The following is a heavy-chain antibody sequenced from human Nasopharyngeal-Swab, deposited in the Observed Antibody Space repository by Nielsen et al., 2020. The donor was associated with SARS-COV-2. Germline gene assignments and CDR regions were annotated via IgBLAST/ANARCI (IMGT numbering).Heavy chain of an antibody. Sequence: GGSLRLSCAASGFTFDDYAMHWVRQAPGKGLEWVSGISWNSGSIGYADSVKGRFTISRDNAKNSLYLQMNSLRAEDTAVYYCARDIVLNGTTYYYYGMDVWGQGTTVTVSS. CDR1: GFTFDDYA. CDR3: ARDIVLNGTTYYYYGMDV. D-gene: IGHD1-7*01. V-gene: IGHV3-9*01. CDR2: ISWNSGSI. J-gene: IGHJ6*02.